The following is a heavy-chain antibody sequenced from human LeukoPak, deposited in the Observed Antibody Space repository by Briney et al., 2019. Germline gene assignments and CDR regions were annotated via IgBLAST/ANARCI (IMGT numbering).Heavy chain of an antibody. D-gene: IGHD3-9*01. Sequence: PGGSLRLSCAASGFTFSSYAMSWVRQAPGKGLEWVSGISGSDGTTYYADSVKGRFTISRDNSKNTLYLQMNSLRAEDTAVYYCAKDLYYDILTGYLYPSDAFDIWGQGTMVTVSS. V-gene: IGHV3-23*01. CDR2: ISGSDGTT. J-gene: IGHJ3*02. CDR3: AKDLYYDILTGYLYPSDAFDI. CDR1: GFTFSSYA.